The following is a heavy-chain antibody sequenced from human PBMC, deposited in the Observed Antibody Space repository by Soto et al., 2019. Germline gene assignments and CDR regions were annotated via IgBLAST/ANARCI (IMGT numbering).Heavy chain of an antibody. CDR1: GGSVRSGNHF. J-gene: IGHJ6*02. D-gene: IGHD3-10*01. Sequence: SETLSLTCSVSGGSVRSGNHFWNWIRQPPGRGLEWLGYMYYTGVTNYNPALKRRVSMSVDTSKNQFSLKLTSLTAADTAVYYCARGGEPLGYYGLDVWGQGTTVTVSS. CDR3: ARGGEPLGYYGLDV. CDR2: MYYTGVT. V-gene: IGHV4-61*01.